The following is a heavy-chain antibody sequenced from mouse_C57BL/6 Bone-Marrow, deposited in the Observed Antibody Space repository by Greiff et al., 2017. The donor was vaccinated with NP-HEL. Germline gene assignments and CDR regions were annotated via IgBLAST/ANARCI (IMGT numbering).Heavy chain of an antibody. CDR1: GFTFSSYG. CDR2: ISSGGSYT. CDR3: ARVYFDY. J-gene: IGHJ2*01. V-gene: IGHV5-6*01. Sequence: EVNVVESGGDLVKPGGSLKLSCAASGFTFSSYGMSWVRQTPDKRLEWVATISSGGSYTYYPDSVKGRFTISRDNAKNTLYLQRSSLKAEDTAMYYCARVYFDYWGQGTTLTVSS.